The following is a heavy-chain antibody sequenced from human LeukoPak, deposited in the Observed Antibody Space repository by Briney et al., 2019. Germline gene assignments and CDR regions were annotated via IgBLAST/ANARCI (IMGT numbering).Heavy chain of an antibody. CDR1: GYSFPSYC. D-gene: IGHD1-26*01. V-gene: IGHV5-51*01. CDR3: GMSGDRVPLQDDVFDV. Sequence: GESVKISCKVSGYSFPSYCIGSVRQMPGKGLEWMGIIYPGDSGPTYSPSFQGQVTISVNKSINTAYLQWSSLQASDTAMYYCGMSGDRVPLQDDVFDVWGQGTMVTVST. CDR2: IYPGDSGP. J-gene: IGHJ3*01.